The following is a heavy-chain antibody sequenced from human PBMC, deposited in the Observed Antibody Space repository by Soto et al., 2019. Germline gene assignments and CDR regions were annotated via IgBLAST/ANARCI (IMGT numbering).Heavy chain of an antibody. CDR1: GFTFSSYA. J-gene: IGHJ5*02. CDR3: AKDATICGVVIIPNCCDP. CDR2: ISGSGGST. V-gene: IGHV3-23*01. Sequence: GGSLRLSCAASGFTFSSYAMSWVRQAPGKGLEWVSAISGSGGSTYYADSVKGRFTISRDNSKNTLYLQMNSLRAEDTAVYYFAKDATICGVVIIPNCCDPWGKGTLVTVSS. D-gene: IGHD3-3*01.